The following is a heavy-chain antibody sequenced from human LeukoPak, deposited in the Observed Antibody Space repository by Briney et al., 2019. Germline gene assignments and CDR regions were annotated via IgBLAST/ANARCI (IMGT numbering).Heavy chain of an antibody. CDR2: FYYTGST. Sequence: SETLSLTCTVSGGSMNSNSYYWGWIRQPPGEGLEWIGSFYYTGSTYYNPSLKSRVTISVDTSKNQFSLKLSSVTAADTAVYYCARARDWDMFGSGYLDYWGQGTLVTVSS. D-gene: IGHD3-22*01. J-gene: IGHJ4*02. V-gene: IGHV4-39*07. CDR1: GGSMNSNSYY. CDR3: ARARDWDMFGSGYLDY.